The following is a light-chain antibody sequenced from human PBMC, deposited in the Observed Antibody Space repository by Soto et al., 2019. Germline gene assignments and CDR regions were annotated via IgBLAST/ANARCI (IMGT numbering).Light chain of an antibody. V-gene: IGKV3-11*01. Sequence: IVLTQSPGTLSLSPGERATLSCRASQSVSSYLAWYQQKPGQAPRLLIYDASNRATGIPARFSGRGSGTDFTLSISSLEPEDFAVYYCQQRSNWPITFGQGTRLEIK. J-gene: IGKJ5*01. CDR1: QSVSSY. CDR2: DAS. CDR3: QQRSNWPIT.